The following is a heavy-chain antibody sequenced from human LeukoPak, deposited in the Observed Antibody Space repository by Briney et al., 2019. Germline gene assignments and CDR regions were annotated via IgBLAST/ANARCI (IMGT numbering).Heavy chain of an antibody. CDR2: ISSSGSTI. J-gene: IGHJ4*02. D-gene: IGHD3-22*01. CDR3: ASGLSYDSSGYYYSPFDY. CDR1: GFTFSSYE. Sequence: GGSLRLSCAASGFTFSSYEMNWVRQAPGKGLEWVSYISSSGSTIHYADSVKGRFTISRDNAKNSLYLQMNSLRAEDTALYYCASGLSYDSSGYYYSPFDYWGQGTLVTVSS. V-gene: IGHV3-48*03.